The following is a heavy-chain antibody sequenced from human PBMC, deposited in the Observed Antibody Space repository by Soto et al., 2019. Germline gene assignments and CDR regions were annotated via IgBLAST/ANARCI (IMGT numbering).Heavy chain of an antibody. CDR3: SSARYYDSSGYYSVFDY. CDR2: ISYDGSNK. V-gene: IGHV3-30*03. Sequence: GGSLRLSCAASGFTFSSYGMHWVRQAPGKGLEWVAVISYDGSNKYYADSVKGRFTISRDNSKNTLYLQMNSLRAEDTAVYYWSSARYYDSSGYYSVFDYWGQGTLVTVSS. CDR1: GFTFSSYG. D-gene: IGHD3-22*01. J-gene: IGHJ4*02.